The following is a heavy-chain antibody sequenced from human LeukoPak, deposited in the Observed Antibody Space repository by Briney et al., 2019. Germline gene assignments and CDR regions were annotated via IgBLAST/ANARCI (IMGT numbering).Heavy chain of an antibody. CDR1: QFTFSDYA. V-gene: IGHV3-66*01. Sequence: GGSLRLSCAASQFTFSDYAMSWVRQAPGKGLEWVSLIYSGGSTYYADSVRGRFTISRDNSKNTLYLQMNSLRAEETAVYYCARVLWPAVACDYGGQGTLVTVSS. CDR2: IYSGGST. D-gene: IGHD3-16*01. CDR3: ARVLWPAVACDY. J-gene: IGHJ4*02.